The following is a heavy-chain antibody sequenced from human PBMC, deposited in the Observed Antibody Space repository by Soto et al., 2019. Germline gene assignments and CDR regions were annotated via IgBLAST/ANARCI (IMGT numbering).Heavy chain of an antibody. J-gene: IGHJ4*02. D-gene: IGHD2-15*01. Sequence: ASVKVSCKTSGYTFTGHHIHWVRQAPGQGLEWMGWINPISGGTKYREKFQGRVSITRDKSSSIAYMELSSLTSDDSAVYYCAKDGRHCSGGSCPQGHWGQGTLVTVSS. CDR1: GYTFTGHH. CDR2: INPISGGT. V-gene: IGHV1-2*02. CDR3: AKDGRHCSGGSCPQGH.